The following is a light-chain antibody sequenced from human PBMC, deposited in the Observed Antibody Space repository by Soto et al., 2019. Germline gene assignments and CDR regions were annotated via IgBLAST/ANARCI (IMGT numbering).Light chain of an antibody. CDR1: SRDVGAYNF. Sequence: QSVLTQPASVSGSPGQSITISGTGTSRDVGAYNFVSWYQQHPGKAPKLMIFEVNNRPSGISNRFSGSKSGYTASLTISGLQAEDEAHYYCSSYTTTSTVVFGGGTQLTVL. V-gene: IGLV2-14*01. J-gene: IGLJ2*01. CDR3: SSYTTTSTVV. CDR2: EVN.